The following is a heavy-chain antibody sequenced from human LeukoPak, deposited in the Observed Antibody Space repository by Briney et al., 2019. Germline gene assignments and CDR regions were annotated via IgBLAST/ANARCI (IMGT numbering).Heavy chain of an antibody. CDR1: GYTFTGYY. CDR3: ARVPVLWRRTTRNNWFDP. V-gene: IGHV1-2*02. J-gene: IGHJ5*02. D-gene: IGHD1-1*01. CDR2: INPNSGGT. Sequence: ASVKVSCKASGYTFTGYYMHWVRQAPGQGLEWMGWINPNSGGTSYAQKFQGRVTMTRDTSISTAYMELSRLRSDDTAVYYCARVPVLWRRTTRNNWFDPWGQGTLVTVSS.